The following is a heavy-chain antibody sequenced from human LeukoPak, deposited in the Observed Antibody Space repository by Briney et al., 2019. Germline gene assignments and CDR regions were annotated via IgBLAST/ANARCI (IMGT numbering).Heavy chain of an antibody. Sequence: SGGSLRLSCAASGFTFSSYGMHWVRQAPGKGLEWVAFIRYDGSNKYYADSVKGRFTISRDNSKNTLYLQMNSLRAEDTAVYYCATSRDYGNYYINFWGQGTLVTVSS. J-gene: IGHJ4*02. D-gene: IGHD4-11*01. CDR3: ATSRDYGNYYINF. CDR2: IRYDGSNK. CDR1: GFTFSSYG. V-gene: IGHV3-30*02.